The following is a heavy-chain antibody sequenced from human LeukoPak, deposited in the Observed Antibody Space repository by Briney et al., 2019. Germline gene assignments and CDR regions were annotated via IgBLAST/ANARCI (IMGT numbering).Heavy chain of an antibody. D-gene: IGHD2-15*01. CDR2: ISYDGSNK. CDR1: GFTFSSYG. J-gene: IGHJ6*02. CDR3: AKDLWDIVVVVAAARFFGMDV. Sequence: GGSLRLSCAASGFTFSSYGMHWVRQAPGKGLEWVAVISYDGSNKYYADSVKGRFTISRDSSKNTLYLQMNSLRAEDTAVYYCAKDLWDIVVVVAAARFFGMDVWGQGTTVTVSS. V-gene: IGHV3-30*18.